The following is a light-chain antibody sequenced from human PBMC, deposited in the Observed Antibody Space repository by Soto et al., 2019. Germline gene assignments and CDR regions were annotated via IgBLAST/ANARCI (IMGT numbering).Light chain of an antibody. J-gene: IGKJ1*01. CDR3: QQYGTSPPWT. V-gene: IGKV3-20*01. CDR2: GAS. Sequence: EVVLTQSPGTLSWSPGERATLSCRASQSVSSSYLAWYQQKPGQAPRLLIYGASSRATGIPDRFSGSGSGTDFTLTISRLDPEDFAVYYCQQYGTSPPWTFGQGTKVEIK. CDR1: QSVSSSY.